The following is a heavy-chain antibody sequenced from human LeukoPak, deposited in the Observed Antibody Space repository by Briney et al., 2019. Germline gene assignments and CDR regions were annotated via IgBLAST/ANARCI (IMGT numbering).Heavy chain of an antibody. CDR2: IYPGDSDT. V-gene: IGHV5-51*01. D-gene: IGHD3-10*01. Sequence: GESLKISCKGPGYSFTSYWIGWVRQMPGKGLEWMGIIYPGDSDTRYSPSFQGQVTISADKSISTAYLQWSSLKASDTAMYYCARRMVRGVTHNWFDPWGQGTLVTVSS. CDR1: GYSFTSYW. J-gene: IGHJ5*02. CDR3: ARRMVRGVTHNWFDP.